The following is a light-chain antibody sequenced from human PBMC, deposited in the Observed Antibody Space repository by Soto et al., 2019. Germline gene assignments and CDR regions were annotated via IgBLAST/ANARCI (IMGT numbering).Light chain of an antibody. V-gene: IGKV1-39*01. CDR1: QSISSY. Sequence: DIQMTQSPSSLSASVGDRVTITCRASQSISSYLNWYQQKPGKAPKLLIYAASSLQSGVPLRFSGSGSGTDLTLTISSLQPEDFATYYCQQSYSTFTWTFGQGTKVEIK. J-gene: IGKJ1*01. CDR3: QQSYSTFTWT. CDR2: AAS.